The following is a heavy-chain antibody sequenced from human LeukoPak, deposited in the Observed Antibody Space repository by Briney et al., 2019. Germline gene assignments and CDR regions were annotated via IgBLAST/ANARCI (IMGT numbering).Heavy chain of an antibody. V-gene: IGHV4-39*07. D-gene: IGHD6-19*01. Sequence: SETLSLTCTVSGGSISTSGYYWGWIRQPPGKGLEYFASVDSGGNAYYNPSLQSRVTISADTSKNQFSLKLSSVTAADTAVYYCARDNRGIAVAGPYFDYWGQGTLVTVSS. CDR2: VDSGGNA. CDR3: ARDNRGIAVAGPYFDY. CDR1: GGSISTSGYY. J-gene: IGHJ4*02.